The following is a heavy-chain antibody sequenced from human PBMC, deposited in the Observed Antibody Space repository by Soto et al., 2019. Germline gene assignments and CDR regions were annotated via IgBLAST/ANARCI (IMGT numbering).Heavy chain of an antibody. V-gene: IGHV1-3*01. J-gene: IGHJ6*02. CDR1: GYTFTSYA. Sequence: ASVKVSCKASGYTFTSYAMHWVRQAPGQRLEWIGWINAGNGNTKYSQKFQGRVTITRDTSASTAYMELSSLRSEDTAVYYCARDNYYYDFWSGYYRWDYGMDVWGQGTTVTVSS. CDR3: ARDNYYYDFWSGYYRWDYGMDV. CDR2: INAGNGNT. D-gene: IGHD3-3*01.